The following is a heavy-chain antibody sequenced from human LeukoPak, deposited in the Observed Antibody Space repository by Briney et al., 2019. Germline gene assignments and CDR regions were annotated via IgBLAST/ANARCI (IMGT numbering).Heavy chain of an antibody. CDR2: IYSGGST. CDR1: GFTVSSNY. D-gene: IGHD2-15*01. V-gene: IGHV3-53*01. Sequence: GGSLRLSCAASGFTVSSNYMSWVRQAPGKGLEWVSVIYSGGSTYYADSVKGRFTISRDNSKNTLYLQMNSLRAEDTAVYYCARDRVANYYYGMDVWGQGTTVTVSS. CDR3: ARDRVANYYYGMDV. J-gene: IGHJ6*02.